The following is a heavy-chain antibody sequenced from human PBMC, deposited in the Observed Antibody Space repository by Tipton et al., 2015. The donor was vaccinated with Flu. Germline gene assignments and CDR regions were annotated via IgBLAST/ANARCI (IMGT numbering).Heavy chain of an antibody. V-gene: IGHV4-38-2*01. J-gene: IGHJ5*02. D-gene: IGHD4-11*01. Sequence: TLSLTCSVSGDSIGSDYFWGWIRQPPGKGLEWIGNIHRSGNTYHNPSLKSRVTMSVDTSKNQFSLKVFSVTAADTAVYYCARRVYSNYVSDPKSWFDPWGQGILVTVSS. CDR2: IHRSGNT. CDR3: ARRVYSNYVSDPKSWFDP. CDR1: GDSIGSDYF.